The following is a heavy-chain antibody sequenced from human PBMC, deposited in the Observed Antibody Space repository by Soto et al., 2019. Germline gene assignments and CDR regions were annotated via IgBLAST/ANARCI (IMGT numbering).Heavy chain of an antibody. D-gene: IGHD5-18*01. V-gene: IGHV1-46*03. CDR1: GYTFTSYY. Sequence: ASVKVSCKASGYTFTSYYMHCVRQAPGQGLEWMGIINPSGGSTSYAQKFQGRVTMTRDTSTSTVYMELSSLRSEDTAVYYCARDHGYSYGPYPSYYFDYWGQGTLVTVSS. CDR3: ARDHGYSYGPYPSYYFDY. J-gene: IGHJ4*02. CDR2: INPSGGST.